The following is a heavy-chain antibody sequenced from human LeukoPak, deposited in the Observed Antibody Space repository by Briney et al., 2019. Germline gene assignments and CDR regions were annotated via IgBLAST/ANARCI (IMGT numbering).Heavy chain of an antibody. CDR3: AVGATMGAANGMDV. V-gene: IGHV3-30*03. Sequence: QPGGSLRLSCAASGFTFSSYGMHWVRQAPGKGLEWVAVISYDGSNKYYADSVKGRFTISRDNSKNTLYLQMNSLRAEDTAVYYYAVGATMGAANGMDVWGQGTTVTVSS. J-gene: IGHJ6*02. CDR2: ISYDGSNK. D-gene: IGHD1-26*01. CDR1: GFTFSSYG.